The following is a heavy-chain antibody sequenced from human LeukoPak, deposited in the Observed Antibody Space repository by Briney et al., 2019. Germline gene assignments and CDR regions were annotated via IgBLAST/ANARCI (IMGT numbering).Heavy chain of an antibody. Sequence: GGSLRLSCAASGFTFSSYSMNWVRQAPGKGLEWLSSISSSSSYIYYADSVKGRFTISRDNAKNSLYLQMNSLRAEDTAVYYCARGMGYYDSSGYPYWGQGTLVTVSS. D-gene: IGHD3-22*01. CDR1: GFTFSSYS. J-gene: IGHJ4*02. CDR2: ISSSSSYI. CDR3: ARGMGYYDSSGYPY. V-gene: IGHV3-21*01.